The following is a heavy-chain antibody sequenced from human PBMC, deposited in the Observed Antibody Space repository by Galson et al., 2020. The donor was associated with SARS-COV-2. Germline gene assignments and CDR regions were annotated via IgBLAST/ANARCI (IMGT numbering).Heavy chain of an antibody. CDR3: VKDLRYDVLSGRNEFDQ. J-gene: IGHJ4*02. D-gene: IGHD3-9*01. V-gene: IGHV3-30*18. Sequence: GGSLRLSCAASGFTFSNYGMNWVRQPPGKGLEWVAIISYGGSSTYYADSVKVRFTISRDNSKSTVYLQMDSLRAEDTAVYYCVKDLRYDVLSGRNEFDQWGQGTQVTVSS. CDR1: GFTFSNYG. CDR2: ISYGGSST.